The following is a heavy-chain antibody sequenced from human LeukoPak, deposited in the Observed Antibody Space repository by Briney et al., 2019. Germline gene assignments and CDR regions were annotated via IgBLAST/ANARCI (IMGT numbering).Heavy chain of an antibody. Sequence: GASVKVSCKASGYTFTGYYMHWVRQAPGQGLEWMGWINPNSGGTNYAQKFQGRVTMTRDTSISTAYMELSRLRSDDTAVYYCARANWNYGIHYYYYYMDAWGKGTTVTVSS. CDR2: INPNSGGT. J-gene: IGHJ6*03. V-gene: IGHV1-2*02. D-gene: IGHD1-7*01. CDR1: GYTFTGYY. CDR3: ARANWNYGIHYYYYYMDA.